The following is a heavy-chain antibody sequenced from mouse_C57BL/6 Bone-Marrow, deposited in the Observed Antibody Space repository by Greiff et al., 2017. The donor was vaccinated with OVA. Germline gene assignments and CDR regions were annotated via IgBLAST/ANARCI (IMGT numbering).Heavy chain of an antibody. V-gene: IGHV5-6*02. CDR3: ARRRYYYGSSYDYYAMDY. D-gene: IGHD1-1*01. Sequence: EVMLVESGGDLVKPGGSLKLSCAASGFTFSSYGMSWVRQTPDKRLEWVATISSGGSYTYYPDSVKGRFTISRDNAKNTLYLQMSSLKSEDTAMYYCARRRYYYGSSYDYYAMDYWGQGTSVTVSS. J-gene: IGHJ4*01. CDR1: GFTFSSYG. CDR2: ISSGGSYT.